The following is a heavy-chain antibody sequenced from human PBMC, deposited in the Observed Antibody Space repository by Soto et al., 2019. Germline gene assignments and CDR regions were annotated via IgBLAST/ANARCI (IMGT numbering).Heavy chain of an antibody. CDR2: ISYDGSNK. Sequence: QVQLVESGGGVVQPGRSLRLSCAASGFTFSSYGMHWGRQAPGKGLEWVAVISYDGSNKYYADSVKGRFTISRDNSKKPLYLQMNSLRAEDTAVYYFAKDLHSSGYYFDYWGQGILVTVSS. D-gene: IGHD3-22*01. V-gene: IGHV3-30*18. CDR1: GFTFSSYG. J-gene: IGHJ4*02. CDR3: AKDLHSSGYYFDY.